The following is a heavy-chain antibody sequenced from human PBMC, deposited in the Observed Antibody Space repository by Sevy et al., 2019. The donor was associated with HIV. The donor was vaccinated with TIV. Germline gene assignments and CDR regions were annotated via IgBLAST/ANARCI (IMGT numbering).Heavy chain of an antibody. D-gene: IGHD3-22*01. V-gene: IGHV3-23*01. CDR2: IRGSGGST. CDR3: AKDVYDSSGYYPMGAFDI. CDR1: GFSFVTYA. Sequence: GGSLRLSCAASGFSFVTYAMSWVRQPPGKGLEWVSGIRGSGGSTYYADSVKGRFTISRDNSKNTLYLQRNSLRAEDTAVYYCAKDVYDSSGYYPMGAFDIWGQGTMVTVSS. J-gene: IGHJ3*02.